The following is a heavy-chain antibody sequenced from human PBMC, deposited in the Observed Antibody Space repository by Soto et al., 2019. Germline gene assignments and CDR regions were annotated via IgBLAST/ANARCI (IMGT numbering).Heavy chain of an antibody. CDR2: VSDDGSHT. Sequence: QVQLVESGGGVVQPGRSLRLSCAASGFSFNTYTMHWVRQAPGGGLEWVAIVSDDGSHTYYTDSVRGRFAISRDNSNSTVFLQMNSLTAADTGVYFCARDAPPGGRRGFFDLWGQGTLVTVSS. V-gene: IGHV3-30*09. CDR3: ARDAPPGGRRGFFDL. D-gene: IGHD3-16*01. J-gene: IGHJ4*02. CDR1: GFSFNTYT.